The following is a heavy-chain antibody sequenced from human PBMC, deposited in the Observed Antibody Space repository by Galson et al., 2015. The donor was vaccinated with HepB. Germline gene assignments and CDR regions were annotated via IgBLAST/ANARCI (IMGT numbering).Heavy chain of an antibody. D-gene: IGHD3-10*01. Sequence: SLRLSCAASGFTFSNAWMSWVRQAPGKGLEWVGRIKSKTDGGTTDYAAPVKGRFTISRDDSKNTLYLQMNSLKTEDTAVYYCTTDLPERVVRGVGGSRPWGQGTLVTVSS. J-gene: IGHJ5*02. V-gene: IGHV3-15*01. CDR3: TTDLPERVVRGVGGSRP. CDR1: GFTFSNAW. CDR2: IKSKTDGGTT.